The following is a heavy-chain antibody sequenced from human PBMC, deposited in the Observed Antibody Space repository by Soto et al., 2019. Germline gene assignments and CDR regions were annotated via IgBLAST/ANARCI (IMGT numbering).Heavy chain of an antibody. V-gene: IGHV3-53*01. CDR2: IFGGGST. J-gene: IGHJ4*02. CDR1: GFAVNSDY. D-gene: IGHD6-6*01. CDR3: ARDGMYSSSADS. Sequence: EVQLVPSGGGLIQPGGSLRLSCAASGFAVNSDYMSWVRQAPGKGLEWVSVIFGGGSTYYSDSVKGRFTISRDNSKNTLFLQMNSLRAEDTAVYYCARDGMYSSSADSWGQGTLVTVSS.